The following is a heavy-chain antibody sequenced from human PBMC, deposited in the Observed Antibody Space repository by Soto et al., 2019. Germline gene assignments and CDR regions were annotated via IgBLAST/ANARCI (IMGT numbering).Heavy chain of an antibody. Sequence: QVQLEQSGAEVKMPGSSVRVSCKASGGTFSEDAISWVRQAPGQGLEWMGGTIPISDSPKYAQKFQGRVIISADKSTGTSYMELSSLRYDDTAIYFCARGHTWFDVRLDSWGQGTPITVSS. J-gene: IGHJ5*01. CDR3: ARGHTWFDVRLDS. CDR2: TIPISDSP. CDR1: GGTFSEDA. V-gene: IGHV1-69*06. D-gene: IGHD3-10*01.